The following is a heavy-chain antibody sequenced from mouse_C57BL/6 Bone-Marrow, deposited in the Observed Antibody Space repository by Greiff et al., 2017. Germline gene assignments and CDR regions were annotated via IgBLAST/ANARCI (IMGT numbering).Heavy chain of an antibody. V-gene: IGHV14-4*01. J-gene: IGHJ2*01. CDR3: TVYSNYDYYFDY. Sequence: VQLQQSGAELVRPGASVKLSCTASGFNIKDDYMHWVKQRPEQGLEWIGWIDPENGDTEYASKFQGKATITADTSSNTAYLQLSSLTSEDTAVDYCTVYSNYDYYFDYWGQGTTLTVSS. CDR2: IDPENGDT. D-gene: IGHD2-5*01. CDR1: GFNIKDDY.